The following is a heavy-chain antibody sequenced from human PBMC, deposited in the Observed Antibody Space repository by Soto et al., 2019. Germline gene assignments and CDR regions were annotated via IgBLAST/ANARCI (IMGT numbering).Heavy chain of an antibody. D-gene: IGHD3-10*01. CDR1: GGSFSGYY. CDR2: INHSGST. V-gene: IGHV4-34*01. CDR3: ARGRPVLLWFGESASFDY. Sequence: QVQLQQWGAGLLKPSETLSLTCAVYGGSFSGYYWSWIRQPPGKGLEWIGEINHSGSTNYNPSLKRRVTISVDTSKNQFSLKLSSVTAADTAVYYCARGRPVLLWFGESASFDYWGQGTLVTVSS. J-gene: IGHJ4*02.